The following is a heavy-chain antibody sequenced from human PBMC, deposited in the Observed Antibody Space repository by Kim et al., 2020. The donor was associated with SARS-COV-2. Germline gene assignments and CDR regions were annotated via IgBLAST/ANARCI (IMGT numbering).Heavy chain of an antibody. D-gene: IGHD2-2*01. CDR3: ARGGMSVVVPAALYYYYYGMDV. Sequence: SETLSLTCAVYGGSFSGYYWSWIRQPPGKGLEWIGEINHSGSTNYNPSLKSRVTISVDTSKNQFSLKLSSVTAADTAVYYCARGGMSVVVPAALYYYYYGMDVWGQGTTVTVSS. CDR1: GGSFSGYY. J-gene: IGHJ6*02. V-gene: IGHV4-34*01. CDR2: INHSGST.